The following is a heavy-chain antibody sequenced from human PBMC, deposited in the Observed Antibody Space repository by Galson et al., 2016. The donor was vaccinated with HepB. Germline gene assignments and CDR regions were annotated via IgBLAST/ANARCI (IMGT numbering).Heavy chain of an antibody. CDR3: AREGDSGSSHHYYYAMDV. J-gene: IGHJ6*02. D-gene: IGHD3-10*01. CDR2: LYGAGDT. CDR1: GFTVSNNY. V-gene: IGHV3-53*01. Sequence: SLRLSCAASGFTVSNNYMNWVRQAPGKGLEWVSTLYGAGDTYYADSVKGRFIISRDNSKNTLYLQMNSLRAEDTAVYYCAREGDSGSSHHYYYAMDVWGQGTTVTASS.